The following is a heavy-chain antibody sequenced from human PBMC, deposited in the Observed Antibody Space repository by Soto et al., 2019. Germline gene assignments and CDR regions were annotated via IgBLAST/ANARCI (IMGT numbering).Heavy chain of an antibody. Sequence: ESLKISCKASGYIFIDYWIGWVRQMPGKGLEWMGIVYPRDSDTRYSPSFQGQVTISADRSTGTAFLQWRSLKASDTALYYCARPPLPGYSIHFNSWGQGTLVTVSS. CDR2: VYPRDSDT. CDR1: GYIFIDYW. CDR3: ARPPLPGYSIHFNS. D-gene: IGHD2-15*01. J-gene: IGHJ4*02. V-gene: IGHV5-51*01.